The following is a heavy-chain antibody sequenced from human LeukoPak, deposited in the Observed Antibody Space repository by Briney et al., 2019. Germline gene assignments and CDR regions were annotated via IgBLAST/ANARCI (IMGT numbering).Heavy chain of an antibody. D-gene: IGHD6-6*01. Sequence: ASVKVSCKASGYTFTSYDINWVRQATGQGLEWMGWMNPNSGNTGYAQKFQGRVTMTRNTSISTAYMELSSLRSEDTAVYYCARDRSFSSPDACDIWGQGTMVTISS. CDR3: ARDRSFSSPDACDI. V-gene: IGHV1-8*01. J-gene: IGHJ3*02. CDR1: GYTFTSYD. CDR2: MNPNSGNT.